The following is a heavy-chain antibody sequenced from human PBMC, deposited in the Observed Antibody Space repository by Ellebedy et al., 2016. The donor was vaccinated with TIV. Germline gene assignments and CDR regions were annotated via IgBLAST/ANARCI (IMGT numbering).Heavy chain of an antibody. CDR2: ISGRGGTI. CDR1: GFSFSSFA. CDR3: AKDFNWYSGY. V-gene: IGHV3-23*01. J-gene: IGHJ4*02. Sequence: GESLKISCAASGFSFSSFAMIWVRQRPGKGLEWVSDISGRGGTIHYADSVKGRFTISRDNSKNTLFLQMNSLTVEDTALYYCAKDFNWYSGYWGPGTLVTVSS. D-gene: IGHD2-21*01.